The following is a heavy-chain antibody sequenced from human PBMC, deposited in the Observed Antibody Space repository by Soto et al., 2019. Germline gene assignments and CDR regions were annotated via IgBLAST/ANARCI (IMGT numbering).Heavy chain of an antibody. CDR2: IYWDDDK. V-gene: IGHV2-5*02. Sequence: QITLKESGPTLVKPKLTLTLTCTFPGFSFSSIGEGVGWIRQPPGKALEWLALIYWDDDKRYSPSLKSRLTITKDTSKNQVVLTMTNMDPVDTATYYCVQSRCGGDCLQSYSSHSYYGLDVWGQGTTVTVSS. J-gene: IGHJ6*02. D-gene: IGHD2-21*02. CDR3: VQSRCGGDCLQSYSSHSYYGLDV. CDR1: GFSFSSIGEG.